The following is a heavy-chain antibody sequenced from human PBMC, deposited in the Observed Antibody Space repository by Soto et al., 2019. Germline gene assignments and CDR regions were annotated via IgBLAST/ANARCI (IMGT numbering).Heavy chain of an antibody. CDR1: GDSVSTNSAT. D-gene: IGHD3-10*01. Sequence: SQTLSLTCAISGDSVSTNSATWDWIRQSPSRGLEWLGRTYYRSKWYNDYAVSVKGRITINPDTSNNQLSLQLNSVTPDDTAVYYCAREVLLWFGEPRLDYWGQGTLVTVSS. V-gene: IGHV6-1*01. CDR3: AREVLLWFGEPRLDY. J-gene: IGHJ4*02. CDR2: TYYRSKWYN.